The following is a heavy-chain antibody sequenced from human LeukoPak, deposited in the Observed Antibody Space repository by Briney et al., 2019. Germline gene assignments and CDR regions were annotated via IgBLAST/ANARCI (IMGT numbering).Heavy chain of an antibody. V-gene: IGHV4-59*12. CDR2: IYYSGST. CDR3: ARAPYSSSSLDTYYYYYYMDV. D-gene: IGHD6-6*01. J-gene: IGHJ6*03. Sequence: SETLSLTCTVSGGSISSYYWSWIRQPPGKGLEWIGYIYYSGSTNYNPSLKSRVTISVDTSKNQFSLKLSSVTAADTAVYYCARAPYSSSSLDTYYYYYYMDVWGKGTTVTVSS. CDR1: GGSISSYY.